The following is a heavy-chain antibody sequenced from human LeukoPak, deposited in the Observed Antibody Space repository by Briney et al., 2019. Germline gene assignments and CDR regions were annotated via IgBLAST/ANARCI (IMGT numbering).Heavy chain of an antibody. V-gene: IGHV1-69*13. CDR3: ARGIVVVPAATYYYYYYGIDV. D-gene: IGHD2-2*01. CDR1: GGTFSSYA. CDR2: IIPIFGTA. Sequence: ASVKVSCKASGGTFSSYAISWVRQAPGQGLEWMGGIIPIFGTANYAQKFQGRVTITADESTSTAYMELSSLRSEDTAVYYCARGIVVVPAATYYYYYYGIDVWGQGTTVTVSS. J-gene: IGHJ6*02.